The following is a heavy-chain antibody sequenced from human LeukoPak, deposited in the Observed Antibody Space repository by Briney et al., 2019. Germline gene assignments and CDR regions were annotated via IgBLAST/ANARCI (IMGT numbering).Heavy chain of an antibody. Sequence: GESLKISCKGSGYSFTSYWIAWVRQMPGKGLEWMGIIYPGDSDTRYSPSFQGQVTISADKSISIAYLQWSSLKASDTAMYYCARVPDCGGDCYFFDYWGQGTLVTVSS. CDR2: IYPGDSDT. D-gene: IGHD2-21*02. CDR1: GYSFTSYW. CDR3: ARVPDCGGDCYFFDY. V-gene: IGHV5-51*01. J-gene: IGHJ4*02.